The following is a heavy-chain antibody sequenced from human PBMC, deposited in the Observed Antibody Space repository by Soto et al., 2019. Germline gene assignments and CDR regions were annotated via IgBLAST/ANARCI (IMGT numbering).Heavy chain of an antibody. CDR1: GGSISSSNW. CDR3: ARDESGYSCGYGGWFDP. CDR2: IYHSGST. V-gene: IGHV4-4*02. D-gene: IGHD5-18*01. J-gene: IGHJ5*02. Sequence: SETLSLTCAVSGGSISSSNWWSWVRQPPGKGLEWIGEIYHSGSTNYNPSLKSRVTISVDKSKNQFSLKLTSVTAADTAVYYCARDESGYSCGYGGWFDPWGRGTLVTVSS.